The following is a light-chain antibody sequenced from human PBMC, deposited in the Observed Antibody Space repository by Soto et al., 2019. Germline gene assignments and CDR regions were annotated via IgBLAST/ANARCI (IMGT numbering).Light chain of an antibody. Sequence: EILLTQSPATLSLSPGERAPLSCRASQSVRSYLAWYQQKPGQAPGLLIYDASNRATGIPARFSGSGSGTDFTLTISSLQPEDVEPYYCQKYNSDPRTFGQGTKVDIK. CDR3: QKYNSDPRT. J-gene: IGKJ1*01. V-gene: IGKV3-11*01. CDR1: QSVRSY. CDR2: DAS.